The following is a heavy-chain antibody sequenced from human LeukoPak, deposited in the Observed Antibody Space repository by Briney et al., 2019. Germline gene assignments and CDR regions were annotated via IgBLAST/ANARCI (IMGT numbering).Heavy chain of an antibody. Sequence: ASVKVSCKASGYTFTTYGISWVRQAPGQGLEWMGWVSGNNGNTNYAQKLQGRVTMTTDTSTNTAYMELRSLRSDDTAVYYCARDGYYGSGRDGRDFDYWGQGTLVTVSS. V-gene: IGHV1-18*01. CDR3: ARDGYYGSGRDGRDFDY. CDR2: VSGNNGNT. CDR1: GYTFTTYG. D-gene: IGHD3-10*01. J-gene: IGHJ4*02.